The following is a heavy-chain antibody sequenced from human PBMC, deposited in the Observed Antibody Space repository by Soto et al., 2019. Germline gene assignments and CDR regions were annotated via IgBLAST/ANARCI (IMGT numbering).Heavy chain of an antibody. CDR3: ASIDYDFWSGYYQDI. D-gene: IGHD3-3*01. CDR1: GGSFSGYY. V-gene: IGHV4-34*01. Sequence: SETLSLTCAVYGGSFSGYYWSWIRQPPGKGLEWIGEINHSGSTNYNPSLKSRVTISVDTSKNQFSLKLSSVTAADTAVYYCASIDYDFWSGYYQDIWGQGTMVTVSS. J-gene: IGHJ3*02. CDR2: INHSGST.